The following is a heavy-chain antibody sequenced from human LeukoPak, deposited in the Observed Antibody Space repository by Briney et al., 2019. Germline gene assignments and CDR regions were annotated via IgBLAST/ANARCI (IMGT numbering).Heavy chain of an antibody. J-gene: IGHJ4*02. V-gene: IGHV1-8*01. D-gene: IGHD6-19*01. CDR2: MNPNSGNT. Sequence: ASVKVCCNASGYTFTSYDINWVRQATGQGLEWMGLMNPNSGNTGYAQKFQGRVTMTRNTSISTAYMELSSLRSEDTAVYYCARPTFDSSGWYYFDYWGQGTLVTVSS. CDR1: GYTFTSYD. CDR3: ARPTFDSSGWYYFDY.